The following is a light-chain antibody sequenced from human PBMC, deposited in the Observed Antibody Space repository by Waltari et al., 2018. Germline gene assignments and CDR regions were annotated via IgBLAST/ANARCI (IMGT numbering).Light chain of an antibody. CDR1: HSVTTN. J-gene: IGKJ1*01. V-gene: IGKV3-15*01. CDR2: GAS. CDR3: MQGTQWPWT. Sequence: EIVMTQSPATLSVSPGERAILPCRASHSVTTNLAWYQQKPGQAPRLLIYGASTRATDIPARFSGSGSGTEFTLTISRVEAEDVGVYYCMQGTQWPWTFGQGTKVEIK.